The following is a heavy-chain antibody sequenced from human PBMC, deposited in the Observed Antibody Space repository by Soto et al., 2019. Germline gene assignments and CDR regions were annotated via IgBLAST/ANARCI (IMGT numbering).Heavy chain of an antibody. CDR2: IIPMLGTT. CDR1: GGTFSSYP. Sequence: QVHLVQSGSEVKKPGSSVKVSCKASGGTFSSYPISWVRQAPGQGPEWMGGIIPMLGTTNYAPKFHGIVTLTADDSTSTVYMDLSSLRFEDAAVSFCARDRGSTPGWGFDVWGRGTLVTVSS. CDR3: ARDRGSTPGWGFDV. V-gene: IGHV1-69*11. J-gene: IGHJ2*01. D-gene: IGHD2-2*01.